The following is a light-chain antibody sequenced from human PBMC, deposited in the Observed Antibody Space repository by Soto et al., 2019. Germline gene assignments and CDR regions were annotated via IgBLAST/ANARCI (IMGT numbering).Light chain of an antibody. J-gene: IGKJ1*01. CDR1: QSVSSSY. Sequence: IVLTQSTGTLSLSPVERATLSCRASQSVSSSYLAWYQQKPGQAPRLLIYGASSRATGIPDRFSGSGSGTDFTLTISRLEPEDFAVYYCQQYGSSPTWTFGQGTKVDIK. V-gene: IGKV3-20*01. CDR3: QQYGSSPTWT. CDR2: GAS.